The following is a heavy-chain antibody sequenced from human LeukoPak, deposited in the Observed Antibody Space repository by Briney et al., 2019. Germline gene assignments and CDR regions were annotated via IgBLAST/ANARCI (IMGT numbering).Heavy chain of an antibody. J-gene: IGHJ4*02. Sequence: GGSLRLSCAASGFTFSSYWMSSVRQAPGKGLEWVANIKQDGIEKYYVDSVKGRFTISRDNAKNSLYLQMNSLRAEDTAVYYCARDQSLWFGELCYFDYWGQGTLVTVSS. CDR2: IKQDGIEK. CDR1: GFTFSSYW. V-gene: IGHV3-7*01. CDR3: ARDQSLWFGELCYFDY. D-gene: IGHD3-10*01.